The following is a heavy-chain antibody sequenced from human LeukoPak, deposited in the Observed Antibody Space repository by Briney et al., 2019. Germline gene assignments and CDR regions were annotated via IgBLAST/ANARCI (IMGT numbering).Heavy chain of an antibody. Sequence: PGGSLRLSCAASGFIFSSFEMSWVRQAPGKGMEWVGRIKSKTDGGTTDYAAPVKGRFTISRDDSKNTLYLQMNSLKTEDTAVYYCTTGGYGGQFDYWGQGTLVTVSS. D-gene: IGHD5-12*01. CDR3: TTGGYGGQFDY. J-gene: IGHJ4*02. CDR2: IKSKTDGGTT. CDR1: GFIFSSFE. V-gene: IGHV3-15*01.